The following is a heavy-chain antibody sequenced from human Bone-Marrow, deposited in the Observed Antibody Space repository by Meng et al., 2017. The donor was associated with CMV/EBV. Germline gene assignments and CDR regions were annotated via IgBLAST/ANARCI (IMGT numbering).Heavy chain of an antibody. CDR2: IKQDGSEK. V-gene: IGHV3-7*01. D-gene: IGHD6-6*01. CDR3: AKVQGSYGTYYYYYGMDV. J-gene: IGHJ6*02. Sequence: GESLKISCAASGFTFSSYWMNWVRQAPGKGLEWVANIKQDGSEKYYVDSVKGRFTISRDNAKTPQYLQINSLRAEDTAVYYCAKVQGSYGTYYYYYGMDVWGQGTTVTVSS. CDR1: GFTFSSYW.